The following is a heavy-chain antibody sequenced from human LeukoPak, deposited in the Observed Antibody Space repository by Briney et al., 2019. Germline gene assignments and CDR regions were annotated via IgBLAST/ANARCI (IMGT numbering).Heavy chain of an antibody. CDR1: GGSISSYY. Sequence: PSETLSLTCTVSGGSISSYYWSWIRQPPGKGLEWIGYIYSGGGTNYSPSLLSRVTISIDTSRNQFSLKLSSVTAADTAVYSCVKHHTYYGIFDYGAQEPRVTVPP. D-gene: IGHD3-22*01. J-gene: IGHJ4*02. V-gene: IGHV4-59*08. CDR2: IYSGGGT. CDR3: VKHHTYYGIFDY.